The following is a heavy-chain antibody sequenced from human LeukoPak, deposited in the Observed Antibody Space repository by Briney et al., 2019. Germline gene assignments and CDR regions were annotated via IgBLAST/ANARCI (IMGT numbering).Heavy chain of an antibody. CDR2: ISGGGGST. D-gene: IGHD6-13*01. J-gene: IGHJ4*02. CDR1: RFTFSTCA. Sequence: GGSLRLSCAASRFTFSTCAMSWVRQAPGKGLEWVSGISGGGGSTYYADSVKGRLTISRDNAKNTLYLQMNSLRAEDTAKYYCATAYSTTWSFSDYWGQGTLVTVSS. V-gene: IGHV3-23*01. CDR3: ATAYSTTWSFSDY.